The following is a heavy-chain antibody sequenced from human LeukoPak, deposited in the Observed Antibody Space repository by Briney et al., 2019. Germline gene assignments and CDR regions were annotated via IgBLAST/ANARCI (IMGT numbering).Heavy chain of an antibody. J-gene: IGHJ4*02. CDR2: ISGSGGST. CDR1: GFTFSSYA. V-gene: IGHV3-23*01. D-gene: IGHD2-15*01. Sequence: GGSLRLSCAASGFTFSSYAMSWVRQAPGKGLEWVSAISGSGGSTYYADSVKGRFTISRDNSKNTLYLQMNSLRAEGTAVYYCAKAKPHCSGGSCPLYFDYWGQGTLVTVSS. CDR3: AKAKPHCSGGSCPLYFDY.